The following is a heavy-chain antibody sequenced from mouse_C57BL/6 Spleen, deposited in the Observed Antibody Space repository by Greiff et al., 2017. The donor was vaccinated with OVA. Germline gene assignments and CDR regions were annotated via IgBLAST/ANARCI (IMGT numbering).Heavy chain of an antibody. CDR2: ISGGGGNT. V-gene: IGHV5-9*01. CDR1: GFTFSSYT. D-gene: IGHD1-1*01. J-gene: IGHJ1*03. CDR3: ARLYGSSWYFDV. Sequence: EVMLVESGGGLVKPGGSLKLSCAASGFTFSSYTMSWVRQTPEKRLEWVATISGGGGNTYYPDSVKGRFTISRDNAKNTLYLQMSSLRSEDTALYYCARLYGSSWYFDVWGTGTTVTVSS.